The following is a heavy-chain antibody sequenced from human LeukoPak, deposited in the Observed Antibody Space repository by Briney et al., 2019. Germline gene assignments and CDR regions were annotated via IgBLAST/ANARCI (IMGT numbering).Heavy chain of an antibody. J-gene: IGHJ4*02. CDR1: GYTLTELS. D-gene: IGHD3-10*01. CDR2: FDPEDGET. V-gene: IGHV1-24*01. CDR3: ASPHSGSYYIFDY. Sequence: ASVKVSCKVSGYTLTELSMHWVRQAPGKGLEWVGGFDPEDGETIYAQKFQGRVTMTEDTSTDTAYMELSSLRSEDTAVYYCASPHSGSYYIFDYWGQGTLVTVSS.